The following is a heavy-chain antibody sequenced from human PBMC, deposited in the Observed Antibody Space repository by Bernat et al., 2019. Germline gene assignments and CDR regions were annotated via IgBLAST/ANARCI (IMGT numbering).Heavy chain of an antibody. V-gene: IGHV3-7*03. J-gene: IGHJ4*02. CDR1: GFTFNNYW. CDR2: INEDGRER. Sequence: EVQLVESGGGLVQPGGSLRLSCAVSGFTFNNYWMTWVRQAPGKGLEWVANINEDGRERYYVDSVKGRFTISRDNAGNSLTLQMNTLRAEDTAVYYWARADFSRVDLDYWGQGSLVTVS. CDR3: ARADFSRVDLDY. D-gene: IGHD2-15*01.